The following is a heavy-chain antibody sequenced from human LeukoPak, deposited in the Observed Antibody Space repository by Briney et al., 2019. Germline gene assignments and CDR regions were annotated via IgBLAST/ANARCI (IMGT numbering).Heavy chain of an antibody. CDR2: IDPSDSYT. J-gene: IGHJ4*02. V-gene: IGHV5-10-1*01. CDR1: GYSFTSYW. D-gene: IGHD6-13*01. Sequence: GESLRISCQASGYSFTSYWISWVRQMPGKGLEWMGRIDPSDSYTNYSPSFQGHVTISADKSISTAYLQWSSLKASDTAMYYCARQPPNVIAAALFFDYWGQGTLVTVSS. CDR3: ARQPPNVIAAALFFDY.